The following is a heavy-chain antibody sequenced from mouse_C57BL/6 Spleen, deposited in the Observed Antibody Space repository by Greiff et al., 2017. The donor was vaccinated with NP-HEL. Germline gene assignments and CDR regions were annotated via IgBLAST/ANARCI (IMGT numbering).Heavy chain of an antibody. CDR1: GFTFSSYA. J-gene: IGHJ3*01. CDR3: ARDGMDWSWFAY. Sequence: EVKLMESGGGLVKPGGSLKLSCAASGFTFSSYAMSWVRQTPEKRLEWVATISDGGSYTYYPDNVKGRFTISRDNAKNNLYLQMSHLKYEDTAMYYCARDGMDWSWFAYWGQGTLVTVSA. V-gene: IGHV5-4*01. D-gene: IGHD2-3*01. CDR2: ISDGGSYT.